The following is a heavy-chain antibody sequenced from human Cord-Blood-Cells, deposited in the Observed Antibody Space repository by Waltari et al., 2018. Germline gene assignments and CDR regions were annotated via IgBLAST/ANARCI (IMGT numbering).Heavy chain of an antibody. CDR1: GGSFSGYY. J-gene: IGHJ4*02. CDR3: ASLRGYSGYDYGFDY. Sequence: QVQLQQWGAGLLKPSETLSLTCAVYGGSFSGYYWSWIRQPPGKGLEWIGEINHSGSTNYNPSRKSRVTISVDTSKNQFSLKLSSVTAADTAVYYCASLRGYSGYDYGFDYWGQGTLVTVSS. CDR2: INHSGST. V-gene: IGHV4-34*01. D-gene: IGHD5-12*01.